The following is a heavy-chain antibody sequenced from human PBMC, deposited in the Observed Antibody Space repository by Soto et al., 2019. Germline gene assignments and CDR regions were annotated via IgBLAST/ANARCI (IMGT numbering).Heavy chain of an antibody. Sequence: EVQLVESGGDLVQPGGSLRLSCAASGFPFSYYLMSWVRQAPGKGLEWVANIGQDGSEKYYMGSVQGRFTISRDNAKNSLYLQMDSLRVEDTAIYYCSRDICGRTAGCVNWGQGTLVIVSS. V-gene: IGHV3-7*01. CDR1: GFPFSYYL. CDR3: SRDICGRTAGCVN. CDR2: IGQDGSEK. J-gene: IGHJ4*02. D-gene: IGHD6-19*01.